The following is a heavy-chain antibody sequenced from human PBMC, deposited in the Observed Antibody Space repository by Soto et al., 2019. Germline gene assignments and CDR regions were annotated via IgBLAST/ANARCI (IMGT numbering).Heavy chain of an antibody. J-gene: IGHJ5*02. CDR1: GGTFSSYA. CDR2: IIPIFGTA. D-gene: IGHD3-22*01. Sequence: GASVKVSCKASGGTFSSYAISWVRHAPGQGLEWMGGIIPIFGTANYAQKFQGRVTITADESTSTAYMELSSLRSEDTAVYYCAGYYYDSSGYPNWFDPWGQGTLVTVSS. V-gene: IGHV1-69*13. CDR3: AGYYYDSSGYPNWFDP.